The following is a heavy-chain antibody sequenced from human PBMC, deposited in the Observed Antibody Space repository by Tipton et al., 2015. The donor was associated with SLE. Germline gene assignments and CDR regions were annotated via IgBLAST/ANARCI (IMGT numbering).Heavy chain of an antibody. CDR1: GGSISSGSYF. J-gene: IGHJ4*02. V-gene: IGHV4-61*02. Sequence: LRLSCTVSGGSISSGSYFWTWIRQPAGKGLEWIGRLSTSGRTNYIPSLKSRVTISGDTSKNQVFLSLNSVTAADTAVYYCARGRLYSSNWYHFDYWGQGALVTVSS. D-gene: IGHD6-13*01. CDR2: LSTSGRT. CDR3: ARGRLYSSNWYHFDY.